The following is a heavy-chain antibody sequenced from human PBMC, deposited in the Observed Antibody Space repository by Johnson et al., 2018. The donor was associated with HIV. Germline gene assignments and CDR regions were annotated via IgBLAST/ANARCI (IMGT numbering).Heavy chain of an antibody. V-gene: IGHV3-11*04. CDR2: ISSSGSTI. CDR1: GFTFSDYY. CDR3: EKDGLGDGSRTDCRDPDAFGV. D-gene: IGHD2-2*01. Sequence: QVQLVESGGGLVKPGVSLRLSCAASGFTFSDYYMSWIRQAPGKGLEWVSSISSSGSTIYYADSVKGRFTISRVNAKNSMYLQMNSLRAEDPAVSFCEKDGLGDGSRTDCRDPDAFGVWGQGTMVTVSS. J-gene: IGHJ3*01.